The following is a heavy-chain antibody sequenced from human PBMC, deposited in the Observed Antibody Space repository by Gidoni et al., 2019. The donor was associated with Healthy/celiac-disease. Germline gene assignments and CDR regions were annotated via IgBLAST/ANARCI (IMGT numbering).Heavy chain of an antibody. CDR3: AKDRVITGTTIRYYYYGMDV. D-gene: IGHD1-7*01. CDR2: ISGSGGRT. J-gene: IGHJ6*02. V-gene: IGHV3-23*01. CDR1: GFTLSSYA. Sequence: EVQLLESGGGLVQPGGSLRLSCAPSGFTLSSYAMSWVRQAPGKGLEWVSAISGSGGRTYYAGSVKGRFTNSRDNSKNTLYLQMNSLRAEDTAVYYCAKDRVITGTTIRYYYYGMDVWGQGTTVTVSS.